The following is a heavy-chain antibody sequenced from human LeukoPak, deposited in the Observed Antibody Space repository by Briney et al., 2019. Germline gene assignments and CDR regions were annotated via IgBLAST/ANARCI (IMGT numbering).Heavy chain of an antibody. CDR2: IVVGSGNT. Sequence: VASVKVSCKASGFTFTSSAMQWVRQARGQRLEWIGWIVVGSGNTNYAQKFQERVTITRDMSTSTAYMELSGLRSEDTAVYYCAADLGMIVGHAFDIWGQGTMVTVSS. V-gene: IGHV1-58*02. CDR3: AADLGMIVGHAFDI. CDR1: GFTFTSSA. D-gene: IGHD3-22*01. J-gene: IGHJ3*02.